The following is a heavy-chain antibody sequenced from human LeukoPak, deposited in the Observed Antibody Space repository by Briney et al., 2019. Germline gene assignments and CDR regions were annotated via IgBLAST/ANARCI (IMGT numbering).Heavy chain of an antibody. CDR3: ARESFAARWD. J-gene: IGHJ4*02. D-gene: IGHD6-6*01. CDR2: ISSSGSTI. Sequence: GGSLRLSCAASGLTFSSYEMNWVRQAPGKGLEWVSYISSSGSTIYYADSVKGRFTISRDNAKNSLYLLMNSLRAEDTAVYYCARESFAARWDWGQGTLVTVSS. V-gene: IGHV3-48*03. CDR1: GLTFSSYE.